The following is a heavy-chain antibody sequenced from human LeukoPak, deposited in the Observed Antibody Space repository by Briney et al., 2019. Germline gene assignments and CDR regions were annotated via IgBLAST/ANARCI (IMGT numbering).Heavy chain of an antibody. CDR2: IYTSGST. J-gene: IGHJ3*02. D-gene: IGHD3-3*01. Sequence: PSETLSLTCTVSGGSISSYYWSWIRQPAGKGLEWIGRIYTSGSTNYNPSLKSRVTMSVDTSKNQFSLKLSSVTAADTAVYYCAKDQFPNRITIFGVVTRAFDAFDIWGQGTMVTVSS. V-gene: IGHV4-4*07. CDR3: AKDQFPNRITIFGVVTRAFDAFDI. CDR1: GGSISSYY.